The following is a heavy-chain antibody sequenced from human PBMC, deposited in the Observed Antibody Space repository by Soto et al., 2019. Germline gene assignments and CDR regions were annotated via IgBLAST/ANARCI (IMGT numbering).Heavy chain of an antibody. Sequence: QVQLVQSGAEEMKPGASVKVSCKASGYTLTRYSIHWVRQAPGQRLEWMGWINAGNGNTKFSQKFQGRVTITRDTSASTAYMELRGLRSEYKAVYYCAILGTYYFDNSDNYFDFWGQGTLVTVSS. CDR3: AILGTYYFDNSDNYFDF. D-gene: IGHD3-22*01. J-gene: IGHJ4*02. CDR2: INAGNGNT. CDR1: GYTLTRYS. V-gene: IGHV1-3*05.